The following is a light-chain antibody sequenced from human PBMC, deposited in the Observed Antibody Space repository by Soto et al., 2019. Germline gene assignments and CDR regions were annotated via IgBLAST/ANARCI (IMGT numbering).Light chain of an antibody. V-gene: IGLV2-14*01. CDR2: EVS. CDR3: SSYTSSSTYV. Sequence: QSVLTQPASVSGSPGQSITISCTGTSSDVGGYKYVSWYQQYPDKAPKLMIYEVSNRPSGASNRFSGSKSGNTASLTISGLQAEDGADYYCSSYTSSSTYVFGTGAKVTVL. CDR1: SSDVGGYKY. J-gene: IGLJ1*01.